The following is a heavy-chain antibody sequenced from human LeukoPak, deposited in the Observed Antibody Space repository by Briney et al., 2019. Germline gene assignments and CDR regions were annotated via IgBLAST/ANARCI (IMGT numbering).Heavy chain of an antibody. CDR1: GGTFSSYA. J-gene: IGHJ4*02. CDR2: IIPILGIA. V-gene: IGHV1-69*04. Sequence: SVKVSCKASGGTFSSYAISWVRQAPGQGLEWMGRIIPILGIANYAQKFQGRVTITADKSTSTVYMELSSLRSEDTAVYYCARGGRRYSLSYFDYWGQGTLVTVSS. D-gene: IGHD5-12*01. CDR3: ARGGRRYSLSYFDY.